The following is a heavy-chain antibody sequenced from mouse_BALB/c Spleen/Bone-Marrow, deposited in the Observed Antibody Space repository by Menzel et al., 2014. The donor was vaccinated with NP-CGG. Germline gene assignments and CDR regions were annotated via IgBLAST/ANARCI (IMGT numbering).Heavy chain of an antibody. CDR2: INGDGSHT. J-gene: IGHJ4*01. V-gene: IGHV5-9-2*01. CDR1: GFTFSIYG. Sequence: EVKLQESGGGLVKPGGSLKLSCAASGFTFSIYGMSWVRQTPQKRLEWVATINGDGSHTYYLDSVKGRFTISRDNAKNNLYLQMSSLRSEDTALYYCARPNMITGAMDYWGQGTSVTVSS. CDR3: ARPNMITGAMDY. D-gene: IGHD2-4*01.